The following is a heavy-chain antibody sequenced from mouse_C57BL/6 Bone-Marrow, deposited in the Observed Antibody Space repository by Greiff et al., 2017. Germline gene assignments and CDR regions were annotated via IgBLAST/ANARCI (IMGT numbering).Heavy chain of an antibody. CDR3: ARLRDGYWFAY. V-gene: IGHV1-64*01. J-gene: IGHJ3*01. CDR1: GYTFTSYW. CDR2: IHPNSGST. Sequence: QVHVKQPGAELVKPGASVKLSCKASGYTFTSYWMHWVKQRPGQGLEWIGIIHPNSGSTNYNEKFKSKATLTVDKSYSTAYMQLSSLTSEDSAVYDCARLRDGYWFAYWGQGTLVTVSA. D-gene: IGHD2-3*01.